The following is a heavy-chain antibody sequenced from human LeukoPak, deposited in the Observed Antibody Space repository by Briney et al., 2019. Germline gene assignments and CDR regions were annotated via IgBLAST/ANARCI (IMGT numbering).Heavy chain of an antibody. Sequence: GGSLRLSCAASGFTVSSNYMSWVRQAPGRGLEWVSVIYSGGSTYYADSVKGRFTISRDNSKNTLYLQMNSLRAEDTAVYYCAREVGWPTAADYWGQGTLVTVSS. CDR1: GFTVSSNY. V-gene: IGHV3-66*01. CDR2: IYSGGST. CDR3: AREVGWPTAADY. D-gene: IGHD1-26*01. J-gene: IGHJ4*02.